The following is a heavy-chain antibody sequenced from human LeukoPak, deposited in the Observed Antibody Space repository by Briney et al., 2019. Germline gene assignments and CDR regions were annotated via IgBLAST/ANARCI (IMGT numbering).Heavy chain of an antibody. CDR1: GFTFSSYG. D-gene: IGHD4-17*01. CDR3: ARDLGLGTVTTGY. V-gene: IGHV3-33*01. J-gene: IGHJ4*02. CDR2: IWYDGSNK. Sequence: PGGSLRLSCAASGFTFSSYGMHWVRQAPGKGLEWVAVIWYDGSNKYYADSVKGRFTISRDNPKNTLYLQMNSLRAEDTAVYYCARDLGLGTVTTGYWGQGTLVTVSS.